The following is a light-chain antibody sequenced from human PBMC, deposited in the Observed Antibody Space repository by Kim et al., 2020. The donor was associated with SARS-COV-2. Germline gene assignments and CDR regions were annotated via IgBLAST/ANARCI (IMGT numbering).Light chain of an antibody. CDR2: DAS. Sequence: EIVLTQSPATLSLSPGERATLSCRASQSVSSYLAWYRQKPGQAPRLLIYDASKRATGIPARFSGSGSGTDFTLTISSLEPEDFGVYYCQQRSNWAITFGQGTRLEIK. V-gene: IGKV3-11*01. CDR3: QQRSNWAIT. CDR1: QSVSSY. J-gene: IGKJ5*01.